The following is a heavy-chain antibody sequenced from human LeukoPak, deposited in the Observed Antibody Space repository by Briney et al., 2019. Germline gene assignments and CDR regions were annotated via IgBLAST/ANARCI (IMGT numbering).Heavy chain of an antibody. CDR3: ARDLLGWELRYFDY. J-gene: IGHJ4*02. V-gene: IGHV3-20*04. CDR1: GFTFDDYG. D-gene: IGHD1-26*01. Sequence: GGSLRLSCAASGFTFDDYGMSWVRQAPGKGLEWVSGINWNGGSTGYADSVKGRFSISRDNAKNSLYLQMNSLRAEDTAVYYCARDLLGWELRYFDYWGQGTLVTVSS. CDR2: INWNGGST.